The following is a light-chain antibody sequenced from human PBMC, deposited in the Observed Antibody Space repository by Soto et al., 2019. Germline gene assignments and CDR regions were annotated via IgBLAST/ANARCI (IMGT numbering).Light chain of an antibody. CDR3: CSYAGSYTYVV. CDR1: TSDVGTYNY. CDR2: DVT. J-gene: IGLJ2*01. V-gene: IGLV2-11*01. Sequence: QSALTQPRSVSGSPGQSVTISCTGTTSDVGTYNYVSWHQQHPDKAPKLVIYDVTQRPSGVPDRLSGSKSGITASLTISGLQAEDEADYYCCSYAGSYTYVVFGGGTKLAVL.